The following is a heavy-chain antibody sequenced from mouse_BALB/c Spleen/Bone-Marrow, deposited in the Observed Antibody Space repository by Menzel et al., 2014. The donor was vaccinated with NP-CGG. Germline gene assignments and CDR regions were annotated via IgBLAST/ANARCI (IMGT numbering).Heavy chain of an antibody. D-gene: IGHD1-1*01. Sequence: EVQLQQSGTVLARPGASVKMSCKASGYSFTSYWMHWVKQRPGQGLEWIGAIHPGNSDTSYNQKFKGKAKLTAVTSASTAYMELSSLTNEDSAVYYCTRLLYYYGSREGDYAMDYWGQGTSVTVSS. CDR1: GYSFTSYW. CDR2: IHPGNSDT. V-gene: IGHV1-5*01. CDR3: TRLLYYYGSREGDYAMDY. J-gene: IGHJ4*01.